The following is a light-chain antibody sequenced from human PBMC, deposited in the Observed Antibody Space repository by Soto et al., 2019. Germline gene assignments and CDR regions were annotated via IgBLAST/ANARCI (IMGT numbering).Light chain of an antibody. CDR2: KAS. J-gene: IGKJ1*01. CDR1: RSIINW. V-gene: IGKV1-5*03. CDR3: QQYSDHWT. Sequence: DIQLTQFPSTLSASVGDRVTITCRASRSIINWLAWYQQKSGKGPKLLIYKASNLQTGVPSRFSGSGYGTEFTLTISSLQPDDVATYYCQQYSDHWTFGQGTKVEIK.